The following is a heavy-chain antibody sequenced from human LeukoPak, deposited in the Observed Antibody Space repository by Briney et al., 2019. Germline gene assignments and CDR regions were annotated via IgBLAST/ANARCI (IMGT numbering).Heavy chain of an antibody. CDR1: GFTFSSYS. V-gene: IGHV3-48*01. D-gene: IGHD3-22*01. CDR2: ISNSGSII. CDR3: ARRDCDTIKCRGSNWFDP. J-gene: IGHJ5*02. Sequence: GGSLRLSCSASGFTFSSYSMNWVRQAPGKGLEWVSYISNSGSIIYYADSVKGRFTISRDNAKNSLYLQMNSLRAEDTAVYYCARRDCDTIKCRGSNWFDPWGQGTLVSVSS.